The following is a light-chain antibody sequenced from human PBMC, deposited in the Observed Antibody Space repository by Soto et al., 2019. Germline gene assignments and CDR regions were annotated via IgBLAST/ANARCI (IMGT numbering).Light chain of an antibody. CDR1: QSVRSS. CDR2: GAS. CDR3: QQYNNWPQT. J-gene: IGKJ1*01. Sequence: EILMTQSPATLCVXPGXXXXLXXXASQSVRSSIAWYQHKPGQAPRLLIYGASTRATGIPARISGSGSGTEFTLTISSLQSEDFAVYYCQQYNNWPQTFGQGTKVDVK. V-gene: IGKV3-15*01.